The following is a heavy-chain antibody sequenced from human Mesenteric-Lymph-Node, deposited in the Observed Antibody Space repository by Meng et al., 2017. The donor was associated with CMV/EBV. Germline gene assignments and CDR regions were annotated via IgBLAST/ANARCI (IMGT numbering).Heavy chain of an antibody. J-gene: IGHJ3*02. CDR1: GFSLSDFW. Sequence: GGSLRLSCVVSGFSLSDFWMTWVRQPPGKGLEWVANINERGTERYYVESMKARFTISKDNAKNSVDLQINSLRAEDTAVYYCASTFDYYDSSGYQADAFDIWGQGTMVTVSS. CDR2: INERGTER. CDR3: ASTFDYYDSSGYQADAFDI. V-gene: IGHV3-7*03. D-gene: IGHD3-22*01.